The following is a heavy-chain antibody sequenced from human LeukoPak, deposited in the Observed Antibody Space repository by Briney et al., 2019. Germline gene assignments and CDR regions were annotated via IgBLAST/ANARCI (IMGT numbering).Heavy chain of an antibody. Sequence: PGGSLRLSCAASGFTFSSYWMHWVRQAPGKGLVWVSRINSDGSSTSYADSVKGRFTISRDNAKNTLYLQMNSLRAEDTAVYYCASIWGCSSTSCYPKEQDYWGQGTLVTVSS. D-gene: IGHD2-2*01. CDR3: ASIWGCSSTSCYPKEQDY. V-gene: IGHV3-74*01. CDR1: GFTFSSYW. CDR2: INSDGSST. J-gene: IGHJ4*02.